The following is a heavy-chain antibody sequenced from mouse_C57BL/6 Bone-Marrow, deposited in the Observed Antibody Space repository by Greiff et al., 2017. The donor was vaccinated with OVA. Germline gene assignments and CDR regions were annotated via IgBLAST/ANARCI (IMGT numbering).Heavy chain of an antibody. J-gene: IGHJ3*01. Sequence: QVQLKQPGAELVRPGTSVKLSCKASGYTFTSYWMHWVKQRPGQGLEWIGVIDPSDSYTNYNQKFKGKATLTVDTSSSTAYMQLSSLTSEDSAVYYCARFITGFAYWGQGTLVTVSA. CDR2: IDPSDSYT. CDR3: ARFITGFAY. V-gene: IGHV1-59*01. D-gene: IGHD1-1*01. CDR1: GYTFTSYW.